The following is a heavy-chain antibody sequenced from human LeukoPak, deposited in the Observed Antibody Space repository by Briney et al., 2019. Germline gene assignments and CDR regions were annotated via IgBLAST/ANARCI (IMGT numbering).Heavy chain of an antibody. CDR2: ISAYNGNT. D-gene: IGHD3-10*01. J-gene: IGHJ4*02. CDR1: GYTFTSYG. V-gene: IGHV1-18*01. CDR3: ARGGLTMVRGPTSDY. Sequence: ASVKVSCKASGYTFTSYGISWVRQAPGQGLEWMGWISAYNGNTNYAQKLQGRVTMTTDTSTSTAYMELRSLRSDDTAVYYCARGGLTMVRGPTSDYWGQGTLVTVSS.